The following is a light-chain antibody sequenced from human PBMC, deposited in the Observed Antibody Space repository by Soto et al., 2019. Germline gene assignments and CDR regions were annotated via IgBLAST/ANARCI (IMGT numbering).Light chain of an antibody. CDR3: QQYGSSPIT. J-gene: IGKJ5*01. CDR2: GAS. V-gene: IGKV3-20*01. CDR1: QSLSSY. Sequence: FLLTQSPVTLSLSPGERATLSCRASQSLSSYLAWYQQKPGQAPRLLIYGASSRATGIPDRFSGSGSGTDFSLTISRLEREDFAVYYCQQYGSSPITFGQGTRLEIK.